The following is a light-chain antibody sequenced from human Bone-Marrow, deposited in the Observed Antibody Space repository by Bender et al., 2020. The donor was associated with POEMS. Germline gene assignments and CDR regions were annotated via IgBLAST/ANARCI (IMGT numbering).Light chain of an antibody. CDR1: SSNTGSGYD. Sequence: QSVLTQPPSVSGAPGQRVTISCTGSSSNTGSGYDINWYQHLPGTAPKLLIYGYNNRPSGVPDRFSGSKSGTSASLAITGLQAEDEGDYYCTSFTITTTVVFGGGTRLIVL. J-gene: IGLJ2*01. CDR3: TSFTITTTVV. V-gene: IGLV1-40*01. CDR2: GYN.